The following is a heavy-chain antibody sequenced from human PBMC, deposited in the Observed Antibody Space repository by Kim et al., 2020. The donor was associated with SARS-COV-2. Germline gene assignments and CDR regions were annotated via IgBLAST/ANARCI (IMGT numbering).Heavy chain of an antibody. D-gene: IGHD2-21*01. Sequence: TYGGTTDYAAPVKGRFTISRDDSKNTLYLQMNSLKTEDTAVYYCTTGSFLWGQGTTVTVSS. CDR2: TYGGTT. J-gene: IGHJ6*02. V-gene: IGHV3-15*01. CDR3: TTGSFL.